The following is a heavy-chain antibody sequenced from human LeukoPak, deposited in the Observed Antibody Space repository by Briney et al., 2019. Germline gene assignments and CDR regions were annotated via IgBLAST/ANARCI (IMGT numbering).Heavy chain of an antibody. CDR1: GFTFSSFE. CDR3: AREGGGTYLDAFDI. J-gene: IGHJ3*02. CDR2: IDSSGRTM. Sequence: GRSLRLSCAASGFTFSSFEMNWVRQAPGKGLEWVSYIDSSGRTMYYGDSVRGRFTISRDNAKNSLFLQINSLRAEDTAVYYCAREGGGTYLDAFDIWGQGTVVTVSS. D-gene: IGHD1-26*01. V-gene: IGHV3-48*03.